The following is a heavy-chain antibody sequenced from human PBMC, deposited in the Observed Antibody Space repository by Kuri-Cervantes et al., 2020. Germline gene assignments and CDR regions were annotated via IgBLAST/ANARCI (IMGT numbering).Heavy chain of an antibody. CDR1: GFTFSDYS. V-gene: IGHV3-23*01. J-gene: IGHJ3*02. Sequence: GESLKISCAASGFTFSDYSMSWVRQAPGKGLEWVSAFGNSGVSTYYADSVKGRFTISRDNSKNTLYLQMNSLRAEDTAVYYCAKDRWAFDIWGQGTMVTVSS. D-gene: IGHD3-16*02. CDR3: AKDRWAFDI. CDR2: FGNSGVST.